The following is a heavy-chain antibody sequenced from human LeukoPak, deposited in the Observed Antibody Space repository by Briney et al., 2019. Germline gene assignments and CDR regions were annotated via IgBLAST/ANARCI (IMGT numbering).Heavy chain of an antibody. CDR2: IFSSGTT. D-gene: IGHD3-10*01. J-gene: IGHJ5*02. V-gene: IGHV4-4*07. CDR3: ARDRGSDGSDQLDP. CDR1: GGAINNYV. Sequence: SETLSLTCTVSGGAINNYVLIWIRQPPGKGLEWIGRIFSSGTTNYNPSLKSRATMSVDTSKNQFSLKLSSVTAADTAVYYCARDRGSDGSDQLDPWGQGTLVTVSS.